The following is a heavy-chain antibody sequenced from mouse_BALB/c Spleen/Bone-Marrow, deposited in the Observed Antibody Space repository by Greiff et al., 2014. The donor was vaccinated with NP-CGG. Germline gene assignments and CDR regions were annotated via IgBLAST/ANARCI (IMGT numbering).Heavy chain of an antibody. CDR3: ARVYGSSYDPYYYAMDY. CDR2: IWAGGST. V-gene: IGHV2-9*02. CDR1: GFSLTSYG. Sequence: EMLVESGPGLVAPSQSLSITCTVSGFSLTSYGVYWARQPPGKGLEWLGVIWAGGSTNYNSALMSRLSISKDNSKSQVFLKMNSLQTDDTAMYYCARVYGSSYDPYYYAMDYWGQGTSVTVSS. J-gene: IGHJ4*01. D-gene: IGHD1-1*01.